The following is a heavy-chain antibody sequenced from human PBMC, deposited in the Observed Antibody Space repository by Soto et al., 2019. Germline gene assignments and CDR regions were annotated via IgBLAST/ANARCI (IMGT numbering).Heavy chain of an antibody. CDR2: IYYSGST. J-gene: IGHJ3*02. CDR1: GGSISSGGYY. CDR3: AGITMIVVVTDAFDI. D-gene: IGHD3-22*01. Sequence: SETLSLTCTVSGGSISSGGYYWSWIRQHPGKGLEWIGYIYYSGSTYYNPSLKSRVTISVDTSKNQFSLKLSSVTAADTAVYYCAGITMIVVVTDAFDIWGQGTMVTVSS. V-gene: IGHV4-31*03.